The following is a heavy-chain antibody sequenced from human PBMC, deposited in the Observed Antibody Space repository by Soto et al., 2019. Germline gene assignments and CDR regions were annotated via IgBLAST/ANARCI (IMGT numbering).Heavy chain of an antibody. J-gene: IGHJ4*02. CDR3: AGPGYSSQDY. D-gene: IGHD5-18*01. V-gene: IGHV3-23*01. CDR2: ISGSGDGT. CDR1: GFTFSSFA. Sequence: EVQLLESGGGLVQPGGSLRLSCAASGFTFSSFALSWVRQAPGKGLEWVSAISGSGDGTDYADSVKGRFTISRDNSKNTLSLQMNSLRAEDTAVYYCAGPGYSSQDYWGQGALVTVSS.